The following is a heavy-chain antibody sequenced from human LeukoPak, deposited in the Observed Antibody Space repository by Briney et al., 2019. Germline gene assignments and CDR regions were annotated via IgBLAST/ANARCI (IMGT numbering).Heavy chain of an antibody. D-gene: IGHD4-17*01. CDR3: ARVGDYGDYGWFDP. J-gene: IGHJ3*01. CDR1: GGSISSGGYY. Sequence: PSETLSLTCTVSGGSISSGGYYWSWIRQPPGKGLEWIGYIYHSGSTYYNPSLKSRVTISVDTSKNQFSLKLSSVTAADTAVYYCARVGDYGDYGWFDPWGQGTMVTVSS. V-gene: IGHV4-30-2*01. CDR2: IYHSGST.